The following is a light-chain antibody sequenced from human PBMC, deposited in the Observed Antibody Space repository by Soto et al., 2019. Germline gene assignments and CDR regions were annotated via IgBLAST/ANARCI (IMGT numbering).Light chain of an antibody. CDR3: QQYHNWPA. Sequence: EIVLTQSPATLSVSPGERATLSCRASQSVFSSLAWYQQKPGQAPRLLIYGAATRVTGIPARFSGSGSGTEFTLTISSLQSEDFAVYYCQQYHNWPAFGQGTKVDIK. J-gene: IGKJ1*01. V-gene: IGKV3-15*01. CDR2: GAA. CDR1: QSVFSS.